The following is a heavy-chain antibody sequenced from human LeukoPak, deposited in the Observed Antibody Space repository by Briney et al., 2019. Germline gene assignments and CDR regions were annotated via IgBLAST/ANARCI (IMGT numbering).Heavy chain of an antibody. V-gene: IGHV3-11*01. D-gene: IGHD3-16*01. J-gene: IGHJ4*02. CDR3: ARDLGEPNLTDY. CDR2: ISSSGSTI. Sequence: PGGSLRLSCAASGFTFSDYYMSWIRQAPGKGLEWVSYISSSGSTIYYADSVKGRFTISRDNAKNSLYLQMNSLRSDGTAVYYCARDLGEPNLTDYWGQGTLVTVSS. CDR1: GFTFSDYY.